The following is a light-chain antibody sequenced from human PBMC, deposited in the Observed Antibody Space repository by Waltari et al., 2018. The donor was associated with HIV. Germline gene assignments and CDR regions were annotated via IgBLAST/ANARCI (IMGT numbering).Light chain of an antibody. Sequence: SFELTQPPSVSVSPGQTAYITCSGNTLWRMYGSWYQQKPGLSPVLVIFQDVKRPSGIPERFSGSSSGSTATLIISETQPMDEADYYCQSWDSSAAVFGGGTKLTVL. CDR2: QDV. J-gene: IGLJ2*01. CDR3: QSWDSSAAV. CDR1: TLWRMY. V-gene: IGLV3-1*01.